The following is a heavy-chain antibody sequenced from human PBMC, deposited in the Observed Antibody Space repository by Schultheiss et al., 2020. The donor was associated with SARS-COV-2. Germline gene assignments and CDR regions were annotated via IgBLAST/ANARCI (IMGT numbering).Heavy chain of an antibody. D-gene: IGHD1-26*01. CDR1: GFTFSNAW. J-gene: IGHJ4*02. CDR3: AKAHDGSYPRPFDS. CDR2: IKSKTDGGTT. V-gene: IGHV3-15*01. Sequence: GGSLRLSCAASGFTFSNAWMSWVRQAPGKGLEWVGRIKSKTDGGTTDYAAPVKGRFTISRDDSKNTLYLQMNSLRAEDTAVYFCAKAHDGSYPRPFDSWGQGTLVTVSS.